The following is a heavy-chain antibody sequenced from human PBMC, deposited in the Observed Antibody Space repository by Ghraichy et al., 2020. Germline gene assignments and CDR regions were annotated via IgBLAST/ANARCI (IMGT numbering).Heavy chain of an antibody. CDR1: GFTFSSYG. V-gene: IGHV3-33*01. D-gene: IGHD3-3*01. CDR3: ARGGEASYDFWSGSYYYYYGMDV. CDR2: IWYDGSNK. J-gene: IGHJ6*02. Sequence: GGSLRLSCAASGFTFSSYGMHWVRQAPGKGLEWVAVIWYDGSNKYYADSVKGRFTISRDNSKNTLYLQMNSLRAEDTAVYYCARGGEASYDFWSGSYYYYYGMDVWGQGTTVTVSS.